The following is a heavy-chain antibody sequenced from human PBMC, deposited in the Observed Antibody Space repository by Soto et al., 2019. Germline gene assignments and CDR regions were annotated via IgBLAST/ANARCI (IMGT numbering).Heavy chain of an antibody. J-gene: IGHJ3*02. V-gene: IGHV1-18*01. CDR2: INAHNGNT. CDR3: ARDGYYDN. CDR1: GYTFSNYG. Sequence: QVQLVQSGAEVKMPGASVKVSCKASGYTFSNYGVSWVRQAPGQGLEWMGWINAHNGNTNYAQKLQGRVTMTTDTSTSTANLELRSLGSDDTAVYYCARDGYYDNWGKGTKVTVSS. D-gene: IGHD5-18*01.